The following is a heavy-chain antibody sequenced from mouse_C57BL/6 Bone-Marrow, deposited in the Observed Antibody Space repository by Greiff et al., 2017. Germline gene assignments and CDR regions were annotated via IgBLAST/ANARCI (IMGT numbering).Heavy chain of an antibody. D-gene: IGHD2-4*01. Sequence: VKLQESGPELEKPGASVKISCKASGYAFSSSWMNWVKQRPGKGLEWIGRIYPGDGDTNYNGKFKGKATLTADKSSSTAYMQLSSLTSEDSAVYFCARALIYYDYDYFDYWGQGTTLTVSS. CDR1: GYAFSSSW. J-gene: IGHJ2*01. V-gene: IGHV1-82*01. CDR3: ARALIYYDYDYFDY. CDR2: IYPGDGDT.